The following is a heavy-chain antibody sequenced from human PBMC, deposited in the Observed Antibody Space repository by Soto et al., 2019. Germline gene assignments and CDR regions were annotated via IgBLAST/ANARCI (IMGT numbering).Heavy chain of an antibody. D-gene: IGHD2-2*01. CDR1: GFTFSSYA. Sequence: QPGGSLRLSCAASGFTFSSYAMSWVRQAPGKGLEWVSAISGSGGSTYYADSVKGRFTISRDNSKNTLYLQMNSLRAEDTAVYYCAKVRDRSSTSCPSYYYGMDVWGQGTTVTVSS. CDR3: AKVRDRSSTSCPSYYYGMDV. J-gene: IGHJ6*02. CDR2: ISGSGGST. V-gene: IGHV3-23*01.